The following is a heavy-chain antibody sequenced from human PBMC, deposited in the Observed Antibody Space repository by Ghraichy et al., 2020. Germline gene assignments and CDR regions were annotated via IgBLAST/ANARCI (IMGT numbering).Heavy chain of an antibody. CDR3: AREYCRGGRCFFGTGGSHFDY. Sequence: LTCAASGFALSNYWMHWVRQAPGKGLLWVSRIKSDGTDRTYADSVKGRFTISRDNAKNTLYLQMNSLRAEDTAVYYCAREYCRGGRCFFGTGGSHFDYWGQGILVTVSS. D-gene: IGHD2-15*01. J-gene: IGHJ4*02. CDR2: IKSDGTDR. CDR1: GFALSNYW. V-gene: IGHV3-74*01.